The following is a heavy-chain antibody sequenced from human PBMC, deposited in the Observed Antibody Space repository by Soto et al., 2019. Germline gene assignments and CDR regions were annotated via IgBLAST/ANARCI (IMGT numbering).Heavy chain of an antibody. CDR1: GFTFSSYG. V-gene: IGHV3-33*01. CDR2: IWYDGSNK. CDR3: AREDDYGDYSFDY. D-gene: IGHD4-17*01. Sequence: PGGSLRLSCAASGFTFSSYGMHWVRQAPGKGLEWVAVIWYDGSNKYYADSVKGRFTISRDNSKNTLYLQMNSLRAEDTAVYYCAREDDYGDYSFDYWGQGTLVTVSS. J-gene: IGHJ4*02.